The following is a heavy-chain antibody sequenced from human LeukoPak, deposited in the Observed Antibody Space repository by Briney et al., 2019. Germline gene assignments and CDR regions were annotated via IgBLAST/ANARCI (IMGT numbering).Heavy chain of an antibody. J-gene: IGHJ3*02. CDR2: IISSSTYI. CDR3: ARRNAVVGDAFDI. Sequence: PGGSLRLSCAASGFTFNTYSMNWVRQAPGKGLEWVSSIISSSTYIHYADSVKGRFTISRDNAKNSLYLQMNSLRGEDTAVYYCARRNAVVGDAFDIWDPGTMVTVSS. D-gene: IGHD2-15*01. V-gene: IGHV3-21*01. CDR1: GFTFNTYS.